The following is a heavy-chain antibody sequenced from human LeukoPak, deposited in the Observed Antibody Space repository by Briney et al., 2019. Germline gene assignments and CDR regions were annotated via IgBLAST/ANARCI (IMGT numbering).Heavy chain of an antibody. D-gene: IGHD3-10*01. CDR2: INPNSGGT. V-gene: IGHV1-2*04. J-gene: IGHJ6*02. CDR3: ARGGRGELLWFGEPPYGMDV. CDR1: GYTFTGYY. Sequence: ASVKVSCKASGYTFTGYYIHWVRQAPGQGLEWMGWINPNSGGTNYAQKFQGWVTMTRDTSISTAYMELSRLRSDDTAVYYCARGGRGELLWFGEPPYGMDVWGQGTTVTVSS.